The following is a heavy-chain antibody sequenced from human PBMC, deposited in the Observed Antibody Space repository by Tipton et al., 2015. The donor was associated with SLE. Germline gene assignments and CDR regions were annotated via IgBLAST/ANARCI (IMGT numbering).Heavy chain of an antibody. J-gene: IGHJ5*02. CDR2: IYNNGNT. CDR3: ARAKRSSTTWGYWFDP. Sequence: TLSLTCTVSGASISSHYWNWIRQPPGKGLEWIGNIYNNGNTNYNPSLKSRVTLSVDTSRNQFFLKLSSVTAADTALYYCARAKRSSTTWGYWFDPWGQGTLATVSS. CDR1: GASISSHY. D-gene: IGHD2-2*01. V-gene: IGHV4-59*11.